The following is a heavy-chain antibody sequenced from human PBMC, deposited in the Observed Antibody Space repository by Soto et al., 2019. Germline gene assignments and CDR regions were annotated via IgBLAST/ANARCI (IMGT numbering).Heavy chain of an antibody. J-gene: IGHJ6*02. Sequence: SETLSLTCTVSGGSMSGYYWSWIRQPPGKGLEWIGYMYNTGSTVYNPSFKSRVTISVDTSKNQFSLKLNSVTAADTAVYYCARDLWGYCGTDCYPLDVWRQGTTVTVSS. V-gene: IGHV4-59*01. CDR1: GGSMSGYY. D-gene: IGHD2-21*02. CDR2: MYNTGST. CDR3: ARDLWGYCGTDCYPLDV.